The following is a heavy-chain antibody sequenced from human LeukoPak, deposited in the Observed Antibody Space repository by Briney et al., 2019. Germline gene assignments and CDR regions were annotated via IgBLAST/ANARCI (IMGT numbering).Heavy chain of an antibody. J-gene: IGHJ4*02. CDR3: ARRGVYYYDSSGRANYYFDY. D-gene: IGHD3-22*01. V-gene: IGHV1-2*02. CDR1: GYTFTGYY. CDR2: INPNSGGT. Sequence: EASVKVSCKASGYTFTGYYMHWVRQAPGQGLEWMGWINPNSGGTNYAQKFQGRVTMTRDTSISTVYMELSSLRPDDTAMYYCARRGVYYYDSSGRANYYFDYWGQGTLVTVSS.